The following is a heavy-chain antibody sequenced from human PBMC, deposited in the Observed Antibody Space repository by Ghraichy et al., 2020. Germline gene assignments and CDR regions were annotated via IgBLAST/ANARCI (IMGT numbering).Heavy chain of an antibody. Sequence: SETLSLTCAVSGGSISSGGYSWSWIRQPPGKGLEWIGYIYHSGSTYYNPSLKSRVTISVDRSKNQFSLKLSSVTAADTAVYYCARGRGYCSSTSCYTTKNYYYYYMDVWGKGTTVTVSS. CDR1: GGSISSGGYS. J-gene: IGHJ6*03. V-gene: IGHV4-30-2*01. CDR2: IYHSGST. CDR3: ARGRGYCSSTSCYTTKNYYYYYMDV. D-gene: IGHD2-2*02.